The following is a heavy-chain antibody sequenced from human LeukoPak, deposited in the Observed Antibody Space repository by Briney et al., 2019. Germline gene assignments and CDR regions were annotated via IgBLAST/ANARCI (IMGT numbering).Heavy chain of an antibody. Sequence: SETLSLTCTVSGGSISSGGYYWSWIRQHPGKGLEWTGYIYYSGSTYYNPSLKSRVTISVDTSKNQFSLKLSSVTAADTAVYYCARDSLYDDSSGYFNWGQGTLVTVSS. V-gene: IGHV4-31*03. CDR1: GGSISSGGYY. CDR2: IYYSGST. J-gene: IGHJ4*02. D-gene: IGHD3-22*01. CDR3: ARDSLYDDSSGYFN.